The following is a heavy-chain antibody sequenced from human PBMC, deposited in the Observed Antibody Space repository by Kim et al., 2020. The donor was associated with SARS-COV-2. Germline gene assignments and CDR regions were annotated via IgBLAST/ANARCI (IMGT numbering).Heavy chain of an antibody. V-gene: IGHV3-33*06. Sequence: GGSLRLSCAASGFTFSYFGMHWVRQAPGKGLEWVAVIWYDGSNTYYADSIKGRFTISRDNSKNTLYLQMDSLRVEDTAVYYCAKSTDYDSSGYYYYVDY. CDR3: AKSTDYDSSGYYYYVDY. CDR1: GFTFSYFG. J-gene: IGHJ4*01. D-gene: IGHD3-22*01. CDR2: IWYDGSNT.